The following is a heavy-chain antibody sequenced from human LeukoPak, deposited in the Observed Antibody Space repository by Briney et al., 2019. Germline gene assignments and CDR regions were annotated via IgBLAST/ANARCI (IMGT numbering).Heavy chain of an antibody. V-gene: IGHV3-30*02. J-gene: IGHJ5*01. D-gene: IGHD4/OR15-4a*01. CDR1: GFTFSNYG. CDR3: AKIDTFDYDTSGRHWLDS. Sequence: PGGSLRLSCAASGFTFSNYGMHWVRRAPGKGLEWVTYIRYDGSKKYYADSVKGRFTISRDNSKNTLYLQMNSLRAEDTAVYFCAKIDTFDYDTSGRHWLDSWGQGTLVTVSS. CDR2: IRYDGSKK.